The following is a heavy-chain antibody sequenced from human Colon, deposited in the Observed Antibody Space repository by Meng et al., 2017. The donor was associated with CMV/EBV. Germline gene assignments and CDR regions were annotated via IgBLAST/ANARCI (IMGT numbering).Heavy chain of an antibody. CDR1: GYTFTSYD. J-gene: IGHJ4*02. V-gene: IGHV1-8*01. CDR2: MNTNSGNT. Sequence: QVQLVQSGAEVKKPGASVKVSSKASGYTFTSYDINWVRQATGQGLEWMGWMNTNSGNTGYAQKFQGRVTMTRNTSISTAYMELSGLRSEDTAVYYCARENSGYDNRRGFDYWGQGTLVTVSS. CDR3: ARENSGYDNRRGFDY. D-gene: IGHD5-12*01.